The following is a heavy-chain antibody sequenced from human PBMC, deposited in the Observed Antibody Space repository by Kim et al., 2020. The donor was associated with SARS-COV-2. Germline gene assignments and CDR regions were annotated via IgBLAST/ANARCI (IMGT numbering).Heavy chain of an antibody. D-gene: IGHD2-15*01. V-gene: IGHV4-59*01. CDR2: IYYSGST. CDR1: GGSISSYY. CDR3: VRDFRCSGGSCYSL. Sequence: SETLSLTCTVSGGSISSYYWSWIRQPPGKGLEWIGYIYYSGSTNYTPSLKSRVTISVDTSKNQFSLKMGSVSAADTAVYYCVRDFRCSGGSCYSLWGQGTLVTV. J-gene: IGHJ4*02.